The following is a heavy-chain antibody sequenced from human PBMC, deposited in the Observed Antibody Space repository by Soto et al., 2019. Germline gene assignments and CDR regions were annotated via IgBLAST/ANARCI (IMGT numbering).Heavy chain of an antibody. CDR3: AREDIQDIVVVVVVPEGLGY. D-gene: IGHD2-15*01. CDR2: ISGYNGNS. Sequence: QVQLVQSGAEVKKPGASVKVSCKASGYTFTSYGISWVRQAPGQGLEWMGRISGYNGNSNYAQNLQGTVTMTTDTSTSTAYMELRSLRSDDTAVYYCAREDIQDIVVVVVVPEGLGYWGQGTLVTVSS. V-gene: IGHV1-18*01. CDR1: GYTFTSYG. J-gene: IGHJ4*02.